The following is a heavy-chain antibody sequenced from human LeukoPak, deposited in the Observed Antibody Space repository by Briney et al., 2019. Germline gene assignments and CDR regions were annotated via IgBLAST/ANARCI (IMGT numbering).Heavy chain of an antibody. CDR3: ARGADGVSSNSRGWFDP. J-gene: IGHJ5*02. D-gene: IGHD2-15*01. CDR1: GFTFNRYN. Sequence: GGSLRLSCAASGFTFNRYNMNWVRQAPGKGLEWVSSISTSSSYIYYADSVRGRFTISRDNAKNSLYLQMNSLRAEDTAVYSCARGADGVSSNSRGWFDPWGQGTLVTVSS. CDR2: ISTSSSYI. V-gene: IGHV3-21*01.